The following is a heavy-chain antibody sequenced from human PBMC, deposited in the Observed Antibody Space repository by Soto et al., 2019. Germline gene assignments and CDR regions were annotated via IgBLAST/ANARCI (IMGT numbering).Heavy chain of an antibody. CDR3: VKDGGYCSSSTCYAPRNHYFDS. Sequence: GALRLSCEASGFTFSDYWMSWVRQAPWKGPEWVANIKFDGSEKQYVDSVRGRFTISRDNSRSSLSLQMNSLRAGDTAVYYCVKDGGYCSSSTCYAPRNHYFDSWGQGTLVTV. D-gene: IGHD2-2*01. CDR2: IKFDGSEK. CDR1: GFTFSDYW. V-gene: IGHV3-7*03. J-gene: IGHJ4*02.